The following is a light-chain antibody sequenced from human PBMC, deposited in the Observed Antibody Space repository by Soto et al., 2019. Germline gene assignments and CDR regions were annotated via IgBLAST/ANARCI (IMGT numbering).Light chain of an antibody. CDR2: GAA. CDR1: QSVSSN. CDR3: QQYKKGLT. V-gene: IGKV3-15*01. J-gene: IGKJ4*01. Sequence: EIVMTHSPATLSVSPGERAILSCRASQSVSSNLAWYQQKLGQAPRLLIHGAATRATGIPARFSGSGSGTEFTLTISSLQSEDVASYRGQQYKKGLTCGGGTKVEIK.